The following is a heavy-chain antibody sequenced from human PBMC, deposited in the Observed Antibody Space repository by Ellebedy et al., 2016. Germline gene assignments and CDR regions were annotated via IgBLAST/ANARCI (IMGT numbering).Heavy chain of an antibody. D-gene: IGHD4-11*01. Sequence: GGFLRLSCKGSGYSFTSYWIGWVRQMPGKGLEWMGIIYPGYSDTRYSPSFQGQVTISADKSISTAYLPWGSLKASDTAMYYCARMVPVTTLDWFDPWGQGTLVTVSS. CDR3: ARMVPVTTLDWFDP. J-gene: IGHJ5*02. V-gene: IGHV5-51*01. CDR1: GYSFTSYW. CDR2: IYPGYSDT.